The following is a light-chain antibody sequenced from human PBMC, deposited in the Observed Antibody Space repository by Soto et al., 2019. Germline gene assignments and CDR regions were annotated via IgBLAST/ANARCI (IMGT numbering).Light chain of an antibody. CDR3: QQSYSTLRYT. Sequence: DIQMTQSPSSLSASVGDRVTITCRASQSISSYLNWYQQKPGNAPKLLIYAASSFQSGVPSRFRRSGYGTDFTLTVRSLHREDFETYYCQQSYSTLRYTFGQGTKLEIK. CDR2: AAS. CDR1: QSISSY. J-gene: IGKJ2*01. V-gene: IGKV1-39*01.